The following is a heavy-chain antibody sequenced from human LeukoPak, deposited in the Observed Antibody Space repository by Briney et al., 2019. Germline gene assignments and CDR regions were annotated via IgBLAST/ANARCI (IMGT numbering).Heavy chain of an antibody. J-gene: IGHJ6*02. CDR3: ARAIYDSSGYYFYYYGMDV. D-gene: IGHD3-22*01. V-gene: IGHV1-8*01. CDR2: MNPNSGNT. Sequence: ASVKVSCKASGYTFTSYDINWVRQAAGQGLEWMGWMNPNSGNTGYAQKFQGRVTMTRNTSISTAYMELSSLRSADTAVYYCARAIYDSSGYYFYYYGMDVWGQGTTVTVSS. CDR1: GYTFTSYD.